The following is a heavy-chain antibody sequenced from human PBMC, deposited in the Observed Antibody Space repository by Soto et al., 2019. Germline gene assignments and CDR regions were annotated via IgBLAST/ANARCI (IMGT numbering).Heavy chain of an antibody. J-gene: IGHJ4*02. CDR3: AKMKQGVTTRFRADFDY. CDR1: GFTFRTHG. V-gene: IGHV3-30*18. Sequence: QVQLVESGGGVVQPGRSLRLSCAASGFTFRTHGMHWVRQAPGKGLEWVALISYEGDTDYYADSVKGRFIVSRDNSKDTLSLQMNSLRVEDTAVYYCAKMKQGVTTRFRADFDYWGQGTLVTVSS. CDR2: ISYEGDTD. D-gene: IGHD4-17*01.